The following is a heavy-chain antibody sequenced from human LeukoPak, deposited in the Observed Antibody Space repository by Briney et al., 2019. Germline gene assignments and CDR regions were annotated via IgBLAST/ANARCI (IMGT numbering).Heavy chain of an antibody. J-gene: IGHJ4*02. CDR2: IFDSGTTNYNPST. Sequence: PSETLSLTCTVSGGSIISYFWSWIRQPPGKGPEWIGYIFDSGTTNYNPSTNYNPSLKSRVTVSLDTSKNHFSLKLSSVTAADTAVYFCARGGVTTIAQYDYWGQGILVTVSS. CDR3: ARGGVTTIAQYDY. V-gene: IGHV4-59*01. D-gene: IGHD5-12*01. CDR1: GGSIISYF.